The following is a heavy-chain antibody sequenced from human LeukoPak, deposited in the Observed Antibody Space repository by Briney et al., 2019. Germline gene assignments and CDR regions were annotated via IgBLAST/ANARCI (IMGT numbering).Heavy chain of an antibody. V-gene: IGHV3-20*04. CDR2: INWSGGST. Sequence: GGSLRLSCAASGFTFDDYGMSWVRQAPGKGLEWVSGINWSGGSTGYAGSVKGRFTISRDNAKNSLYLQMNSLRAEDTALYYCATLYDFWSAYYPNWGQGTLATVSS. D-gene: IGHD3-3*01. CDR1: GFTFDDYG. J-gene: IGHJ4*02. CDR3: ATLYDFWSAYYPN.